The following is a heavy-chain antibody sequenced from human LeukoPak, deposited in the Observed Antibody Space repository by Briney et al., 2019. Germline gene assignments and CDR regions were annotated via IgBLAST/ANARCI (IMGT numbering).Heavy chain of an antibody. Sequence: GESLKISCKGSGYSFTSYWIGWVRQMPGKGLEWMGTIYPGDSDTRYSPSFQGQVTISADKSISTAYLQRSSLKASDTAMYYCARRDYYDSSGYYFEGAFDIWGQGTMVTVSS. CDR1: GYSFTSYW. CDR3: ARRDYYDSSGYYFEGAFDI. CDR2: IYPGDSDT. V-gene: IGHV5-51*01. D-gene: IGHD3-22*01. J-gene: IGHJ3*02.